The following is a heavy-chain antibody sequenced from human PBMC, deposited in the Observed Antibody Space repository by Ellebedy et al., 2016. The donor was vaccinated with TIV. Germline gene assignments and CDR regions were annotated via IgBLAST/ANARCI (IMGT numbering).Heavy chain of an antibody. V-gene: IGHV3-30*03. CDR2: ISYDGSNK. Sequence: GGSLRLSCVGSGFPFSTHSMHWVRQAPGKGLAWVAVISYDGSNKDYADSVKGRFTVSRDGSKNTLYLEMNSLRLDDTAVYYCARAGEKWELNYWGQGALVTVSS. J-gene: IGHJ4*02. CDR1: GFPFSTHS. CDR3: ARAGEKWELNY. D-gene: IGHD1-26*01.